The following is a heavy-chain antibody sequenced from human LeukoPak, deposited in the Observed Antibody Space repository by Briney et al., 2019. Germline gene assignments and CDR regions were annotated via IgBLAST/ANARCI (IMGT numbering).Heavy chain of an antibody. J-gene: IGHJ6*02. V-gene: IGHV3-21*01. CDR1: GFTFSSYS. D-gene: IGHD2-8*01. CDR2: ISSSSSYI. CDR3: ARDRHCVNGLCHNSPGMDV. Sequence: GGSLRLSCVASGFTFSSYSMNWVRQAPGKGLEWVSSISSSSSYIYYADSVKGRFTISRDNSKKTMYLQINSLRAEDTAVYYCARDRHCVNGLCHNSPGMDVWGRGTTVTVSS.